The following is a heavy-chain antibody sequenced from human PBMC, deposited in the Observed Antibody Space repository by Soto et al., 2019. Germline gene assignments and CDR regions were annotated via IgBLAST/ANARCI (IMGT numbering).Heavy chain of an antibody. CDR1: GFTFSSYE. CDR2: ISSSGSTI. J-gene: IGHJ4*02. CDR3: ARDNTLIYSHPYYFDY. D-gene: IGHD3-22*01. V-gene: IGHV3-48*03. Sequence: QSGGSLRLSCAASGFTFSSYEMNWVRQAPGKGLEWVSYISSSGSTIYYADSVKGRFTISRDNAKNSLYLQMNSLRAEDTAVYYCARDNTLIYSHPYYFDYWGQGTLVTVSS.